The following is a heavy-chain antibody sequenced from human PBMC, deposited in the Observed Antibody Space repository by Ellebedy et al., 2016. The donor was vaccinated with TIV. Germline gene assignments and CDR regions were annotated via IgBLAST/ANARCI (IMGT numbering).Heavy chain of an antibody. CDR3: ARPRIAAAGTGGPYYFDY. CDR1: GYSFTSYW. D-gene: IGHD6-13*01. V-gene: IGHV5-51*01. J-gene: IGHJ4*02. CDR2: IYPGDSDT. Sequence: GESLKISCKGSGYSFTSYWIGWVRQMPGKGLEWMGIIYPGDSDTRYSPSFQGQVTISADKSISTAYLQWSSLKASDTAMYYCARPRIAAAGTGGPYYFDYWGQGTLVTVSS.